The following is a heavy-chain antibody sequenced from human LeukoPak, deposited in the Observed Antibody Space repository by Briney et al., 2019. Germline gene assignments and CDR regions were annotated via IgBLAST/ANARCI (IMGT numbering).Heavy chain of an antibody. Sequence: SETLSLTCAVYGGSFSGYYWSWIRQPPRKRLEWIGEINHSGSTNYNPSLKSRVTISVDTSKNQFSLKLSSVTAADTAVYYCARGRGYCSGGSCYPPFLFDYWGQGTLVTVSS. V-gene: IGHV4-34*01. CDR3: ARGRGYCSGGSCYPPFLFDY. CDR1: GGSFSGYY. D-gene: IGHD2-15*01. CDR2: INHSGST. J-gene: IGHJ4*02.